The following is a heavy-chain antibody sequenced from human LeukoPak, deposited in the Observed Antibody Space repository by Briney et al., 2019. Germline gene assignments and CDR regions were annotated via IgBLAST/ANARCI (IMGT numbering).Heavy chain of an antibody. CDR3: AKDPKQYSSSWQYYFDY. D-gene: IGHD6-13*01. CDR2: ISGSGDKT. J-gene: IGHJ4*02. V-gene: IGHV3-23*01. Sequence: GGSLRLSCAASGLIFSKYAMSWVRQAPGKGLEWVSGISGSGDKTYYADSVKGRFTISRDNSKNTLYLQMNSLRAEDTAVYYCAKDPKQYSSSWQYYFDYWGQGTLVTVSS. CDR1: GLIFSKYA.